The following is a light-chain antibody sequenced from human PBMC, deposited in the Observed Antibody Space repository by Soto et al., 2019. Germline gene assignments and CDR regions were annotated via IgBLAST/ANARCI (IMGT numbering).Light chain of an antibody. Sequence: EMVMTQTPLSLSVTPGQPASISCKSSRSLLHSDGKTYLFWFLQRPGQPPRLLICELSNRFSGVPDRFSGSVSATDFTLKISRVEAEDVGVYYCMQSIELPWTFGQGTQVEI. J-gene: IGKJ1*01. CDR1: RSLLHSDGKTY. V-gene: IGKV2D-29*01. CDR3: MQSIELPWT. CDR2: ELS.